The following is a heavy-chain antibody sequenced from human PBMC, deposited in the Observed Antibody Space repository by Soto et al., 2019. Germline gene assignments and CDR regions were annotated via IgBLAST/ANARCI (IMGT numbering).Heavy chain of an antibody. D-gene: IGHD3-22*01. CDR2: ISYDGSNK. J-gene: IGHJ5*02. CDR3: AKDLDYYDSPNWFDP. V-gene: IGHV3-30*18. CDR1: GFTFSSYG. Sequence: QVQLVESGGGVVQPGRSLRLSCAASGFTFSSYGMHWVRQAPGKGLEWVAVISYDGSNKYYADSVKGRFTISRDNSKNTLYLQMNSLRAEDTAVYYCAKDLDYYDSPNWFDPWGQGTLVTVSS.